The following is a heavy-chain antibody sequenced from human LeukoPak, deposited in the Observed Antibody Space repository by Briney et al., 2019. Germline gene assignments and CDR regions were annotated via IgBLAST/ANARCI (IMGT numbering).Heavy chain of an antibody. Sequence: ASVKVSCKASGYTFTSYGISWVRQAPGQGLEWMGWISAYNGNTNYAQKLQGRVTMTTDTSTSTAYMELRSLRSDDTAVYYCARDQDYYESSGYYPPDAFDIWGQGTMVTVSS. D-gene: IGHD3-22*01. CDR3: ARDQDYYESSGYYPPDAFDI. CDR2: ISAYNGNT. CDR1: GYTFTSYG. J-gene: IGHJ3*02. V-gene: IGHV1-18*01.